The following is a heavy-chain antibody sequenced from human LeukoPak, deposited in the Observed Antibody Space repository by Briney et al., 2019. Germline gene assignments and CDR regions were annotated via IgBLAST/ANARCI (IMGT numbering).Heavy chain of an antibody. V-gene: IGHV4-4*07. CDR3: ARDSFGIWQQLVVRGWFDP. CDR1: GGSISSYY. Sequence: SETLSLTCTVSGGSISSYYWSWIRQPAGKGLEWIGRIYTSGSTNYNPSPKSRVTMSVDTSKNQFSLKLSSVTAADTAVYYCARDSFGIWQQLVVRGWFDPWGQGTLVTVSS. CDR2: IYTSGST. J-gene: IGHJ5*02. D-gene: IGHD6-13*01.